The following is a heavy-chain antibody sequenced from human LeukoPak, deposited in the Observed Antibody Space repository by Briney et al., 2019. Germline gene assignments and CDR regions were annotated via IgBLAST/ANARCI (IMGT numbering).Heavy chain of an antibody. CDR2: ISAYNGNT. J-gene: IGHJ6*02. CDR1: GYTFTSYG. V-gene: IGHV1-18*01. CDR3: ARGALYYYDSSGLQYYYYGMDV. Sequence: APVKVSCKASGYTFTSYGISWVRQAPGQGLEWMGWISAYNGNTNYAQKLQGRVTMTTDTSTSTAYMELRSLRSDDTAVYYCARGALYYYDSSGLQYYYYGMDVWGQGTTVTVSS. D-gene: IGHD3-22*01.